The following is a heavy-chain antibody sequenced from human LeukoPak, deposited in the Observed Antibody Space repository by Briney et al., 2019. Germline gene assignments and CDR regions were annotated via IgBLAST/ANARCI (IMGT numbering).Heavy chain of an antibody. CDR1: GFTFSSYA. Sequence: PGGSLRLSCAASGFTFSSYAMHWVRQAPGKGLEWVAVISYDGSNKYYADSVKGRFTISRDNSKNTLYLQMNSLRAEDTAVYYCARDRLDYYDSSGYGYWGQGTLVTVSS. J-gene: IGHJ4*02. CDR2: ISYDGSNK. CDR3: ARDRLDYYDSSGYGY. D-gene: IGHD3-22*01. V-gene: IGHV3-30*04.